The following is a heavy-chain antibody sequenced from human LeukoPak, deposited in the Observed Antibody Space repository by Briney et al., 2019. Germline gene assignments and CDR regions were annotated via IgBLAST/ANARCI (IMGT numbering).Heavy chain of an antibody. CDR3: ARGLAVADPYYYYGMDV. J-gene: IGHJ6*02. D-gene: IGHD6-19*01. CDR2: IWYGGSNK. CDR1: GFTFSSYG. Sequence: GGSLRLSCAASGFTFSSYGMHWVRQAPGKGLEWVAVIWYGGSNKYYADSVKGRFTISRDNSKNTLYLQMNSLRAEDTAVYYCARGLAVADPYYYYGMDVWGQGTTVTVSS. V-gene: IGHV3-33*01.